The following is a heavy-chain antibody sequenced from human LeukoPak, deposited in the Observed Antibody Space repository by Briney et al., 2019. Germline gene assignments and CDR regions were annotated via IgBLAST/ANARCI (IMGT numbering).Heavy chain of an antibody. V-gene: IGHV4-34*09. Sequence: PSETLSLTCVVCGGSFSGHYWSWIRQPPGKGLEWIGEINHSGSTYYNPSLKSRVTISVDTSKNQFSLKLSSVTAADTAVYYCALSLDYGDSNRFDYWGQGTLVTVSS. CDR3: ALSLDYGDSNRFDY. J-gene: IGHJ4*02. D-gene: IGHD4-17*01. CDR1: GGSFSGHY. CDR2: INHSGST.